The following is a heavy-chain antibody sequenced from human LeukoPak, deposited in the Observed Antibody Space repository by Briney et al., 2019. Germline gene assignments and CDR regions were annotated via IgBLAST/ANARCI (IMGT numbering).Heavy chain of an antibody. CDR2: IYDSGST. CDR3: ARGGSGYDSFYYYGMDV. D-gene: IGHD5-12*01. CDR1: GCSISSYY. Sequence: SETLSLTCTVSGCSISSYYWSWIRQPPGKGLEWIGYIYDSGSTNYNTSLKSRVTISVDTSKNQFSLKLSSVTAADTAVYYCARGGSGYDSFYYYGMDVWGQGTTVTVSS. J-gene: IGHJ6*02. V-gene: IGHV4-59*01.